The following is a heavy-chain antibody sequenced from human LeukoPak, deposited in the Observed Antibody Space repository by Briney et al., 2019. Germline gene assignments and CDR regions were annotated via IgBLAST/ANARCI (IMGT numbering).Heavy chain of an antibody. CDR2: IRYDGSNE. J-gene: IGHJ4*02. Sequence: GGSPRLSCAASGFTFSSYGMHWVRQAPGKGLEWVAFIRYDGSNEYYADSVKGRFTISRDNSKNTLYLQMNSLRAEDTAVYYCAKEHSGSYFSFDYWGQGTLVTVSS. D-gene: IGHD1-26*01. V-gene: IGHV3-30*02. CDR3: AKEHSGSYFSFDY. CDR1: GFTFSSYG.